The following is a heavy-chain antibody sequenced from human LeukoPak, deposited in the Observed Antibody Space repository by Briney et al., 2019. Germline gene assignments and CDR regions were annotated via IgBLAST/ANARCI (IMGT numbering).Heavy chain of an antibody. D-gene: IGHD2-21*02. J-gene: IGHJ6*02. Sequence: GGSLRLSCTASGFAVSSNYINWIRQAPGKGLEWVSVIHTGGNTYYADSVKGRFTISRDNSKNTVYLQMHSLRAEDTALYYCARERDGYCGGDCYYYHGMDVWGQGTTVTVSS. V-gene: IGHV3-66*01. CDR3: ARERDGYCGGDCYYYHGMDV. CDR1: GFAVSSNY. CDR2: IHTGGNT.